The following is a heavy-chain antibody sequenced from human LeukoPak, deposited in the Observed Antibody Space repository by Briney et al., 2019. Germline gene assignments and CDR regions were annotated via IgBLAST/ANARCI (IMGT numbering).Heavy chain of an antibody. CDR2: IKQDGSEK. Sequence: GGSLRLSCAASGFTFSSYGIHWVRQAPGKGLEWVANIKQDGSEKFYVDSLKGRFTISRDNAKNSLYLQMNSLRAADTAVYYCARRGSYSSGYYAYYFDYWGQGTLVTVSS. D-gene: IGHD6-19*01. CDR3: ARRGSYSSGYYAYYFDY. J-gene: IGHJ4*02. V-gene: IGHV3-7*01. CDR1: GFTFSSYG.